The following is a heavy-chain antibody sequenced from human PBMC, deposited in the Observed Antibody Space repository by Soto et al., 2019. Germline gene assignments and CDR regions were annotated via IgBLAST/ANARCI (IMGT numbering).Heavy chain of an antibody. V-gene: IGHV1-3*01. CDR2: INAGNGDT. CDR1: GYTFTGYY. D-gene: IGHD1-20*01. J-gene: IGHJ4*02. Sequence: ASVKPSCTASGYTFTGYYMHCVRQAPGQRLEWMGWINAGNGDTKYSQKFQGRVTITRDTSTSTAYMELSSLRSEDTAVYYCARGITLPTPLDYWGQGTLLTVSS. CDR3: ARGITLPTPLDY.